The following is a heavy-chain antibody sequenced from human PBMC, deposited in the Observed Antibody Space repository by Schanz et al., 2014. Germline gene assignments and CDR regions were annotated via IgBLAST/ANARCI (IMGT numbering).Heavy chain of an antibody. CDR1: GGFISSINW. Sequence: QVQLQESGPGLVKPSGTLSLTCAVSGGFISSINWWSWVRQSPGTGLEWIGEINNSGSTNYNPSLKSRVPISRDKSKSQFSLTLNAVTAADTAVYYCARDERDLPRSRFVFWGQGTLVTVSS. J-gene: IGHJ4*02. CDR2: INNSGST. V-gene: IGHV4-4*02. D-gene: IGHD2-2*01. CDR3: ARDERDLPRSRFVF.